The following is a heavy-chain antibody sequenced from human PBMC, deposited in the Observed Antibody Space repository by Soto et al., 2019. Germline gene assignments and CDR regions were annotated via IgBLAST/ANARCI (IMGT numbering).Heavy chain of an antibody. CDR2: IFHGGGT. J-gene: IGHJ4*02. V-gene: IGHV4-34*12. CDR3: ARPHYDSNTFYSFFDY. D-gene: IGHD3-22*01. CDR1: GESFSGYY. Sequence: QVQLQQWGAGLLKPSETLSLTCAVSGESFSGYYWSWIRQPPGKGLEWIGQIFHGGGTNYSPSLKSRFTLSVDTSKNQLSLELTSVSAADTAVYYCARPHYDSNTFYSFFDYGGQGTLVTVSS.